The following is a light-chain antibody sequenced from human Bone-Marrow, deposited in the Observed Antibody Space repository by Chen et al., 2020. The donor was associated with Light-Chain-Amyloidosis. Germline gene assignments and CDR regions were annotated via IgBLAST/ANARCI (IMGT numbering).Light chain of an antibody. CDR3: MEALQTPST. CDR1: QSLLHSNGYNY. V-gene: IGKV2-28*01. CDR2: LGS. Sequence: DIVMTQSPLSLPVTPGEPASISCRSSQSLLHSNGYNYLDWYLQKPGQSPQLLIYLGSNRASGVPDRFSGSESGTDFTLNISRVEAEDVGVYYCMEALQTPSTFGGGTKVGIK. J-gene: IGKJ4*01.